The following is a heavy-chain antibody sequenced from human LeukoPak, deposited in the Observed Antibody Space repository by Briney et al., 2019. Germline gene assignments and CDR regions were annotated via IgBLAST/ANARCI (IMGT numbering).Heavy chain of an antibody. CDR2: IYTRGST. CDR3: ASITMVRTHPGWFDP. V-gene: IGHV4-61*02. Sequence: PSETLSLTCTVSGGSISSGNYYWSWIRQPAGKGLEWIGRIYTRGSTKYTPSLKSRVTMSVDTSKNQFSLKLSSVTAADTAVYYCASITMVRTHPGWFDPWGQGTLVTVSS. D-gene: IGHD3-10*01. J-gene: IGHJ5*02. CDR1: GGSISSGNYY.